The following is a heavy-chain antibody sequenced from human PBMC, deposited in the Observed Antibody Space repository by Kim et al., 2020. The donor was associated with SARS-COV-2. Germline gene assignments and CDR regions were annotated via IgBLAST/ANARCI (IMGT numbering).Heavy chain of an antibody. V-gene: IGHV3-30*18. D-gene: IGHD3-22*01. CDR3: AKEQREYYYDSSGYPYFDY. J-gene: IGHJ4*02. CDR1: GFTFSSYG. CDR2: ISYDGSNK. Sequence: GGSLRLSCAASGFTFSSYGMHWVRQAPGKGLEWVAVISYDGSNKYYADSVKGRFTISRDNSKNTLYLQMNSLRAEDTAVYYCAKEQREYYYDSSGYPYFDYWGQGTLVTVSS.